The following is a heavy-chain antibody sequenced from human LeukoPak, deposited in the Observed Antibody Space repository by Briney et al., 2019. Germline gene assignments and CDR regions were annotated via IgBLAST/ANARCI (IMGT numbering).Heavy chain of an antibody. CDR1: DGSINSDF. J-gene: IGHJ4*02. CDR3: ARIPDVSGWPFDY. D-gene: IGHD6-19*01. V-gene: IGHV4-59*01. CDR2: IRYSGRT. Sequence: SETLSLTCTASDGSINSDFWTWIRQPPGKGLEWIGYIRYSGRTSYNPSLKSRVSMSIDTSKNLFSLKLRSVTTADTAIYYCARIPDVSGWPFDYWGQGTLVTVSS.